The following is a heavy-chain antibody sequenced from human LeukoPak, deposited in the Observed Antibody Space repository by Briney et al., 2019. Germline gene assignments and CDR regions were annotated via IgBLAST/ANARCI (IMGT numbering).Heavy chain of an antibody. Sequence: GGSLRLSCAASGFTFSSYSMNWVRQAPGKGLEWVSSISSSSSYIYYADSVKGRFTISRDNAKNSLYLQMNSLRAEDTAVYYGARAHPIDSSGYVDWGQGTLVTVSS. V-gene: IGHV3-21*01. J-gene: IGHJ4*02. CDR3: ARAHPIDSSGYVD. D-gene: IGHD3-22*01. CDR1: GFTFSSYS. CDR2: ISSSSSYI.